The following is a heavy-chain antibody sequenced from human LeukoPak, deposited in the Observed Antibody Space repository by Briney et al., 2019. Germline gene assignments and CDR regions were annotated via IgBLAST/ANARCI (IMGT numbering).Heavy chain of an antibody. CDR1: GGSLSNYY. V-gene: IGHV4-59*01. D-gene: IGHD4-23*01. CDR3: ARHSDYGGAIDY. CDR2: IYYSGST. Sequence: PSETLSLTCTVSGGSLSNYYWSWTRQPPGKGLEWIGYIYYSGSTNYNPSLKSRVTISVDTSKNQFSLKLSSVTAADTAVYYCARHSDYGGAIDYWGQGTLVTVSS. J-gene: IGHJ4*02.